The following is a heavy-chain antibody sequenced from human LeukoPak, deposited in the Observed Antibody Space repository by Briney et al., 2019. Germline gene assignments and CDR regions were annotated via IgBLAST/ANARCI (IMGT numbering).Heavy chain of an antibody. CDR3: ARSIVAAAGLTN. CDR2: ISAYNGNT. D-gene: IGHD1-26*01. CDR1: GDTFSYHS. Sequence: ASVKVSCRTFGDTFSYHSISWVRQAPGQGLEWMGWISAYNGNTNYAQKLQGRVTMTTDTSTSTAYMELRSLRSDDTAVYYCARSIVAAAGLTNWGQGTLVTVSS. J-gene: IGHJ4*02. V-gene: IGHV1-18*01.